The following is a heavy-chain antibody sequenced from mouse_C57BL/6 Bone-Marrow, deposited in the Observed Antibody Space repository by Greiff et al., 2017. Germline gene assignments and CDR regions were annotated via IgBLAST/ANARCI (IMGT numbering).Heavy chain of an antibody. CDR1: GFSLSTFGMG. V-gene: IGHV8-8*01. D-gene: IGHD3-2*02. J-gene: IGHJ3*01. Sequence: QVTLKVSGPGILQPSQTLSLTCSFSGFSLSTFGMGVGWIRQPSGQGLEWLAHIWWDDAKYYNPSLESRLSISKDTSKNQVFLKIANVDTAETATYYGARISDSSGFPGFAYWGQGTLVTVSA. CDR2: IWWDDAK. CDR3: ARISDSSGFPGFAY.